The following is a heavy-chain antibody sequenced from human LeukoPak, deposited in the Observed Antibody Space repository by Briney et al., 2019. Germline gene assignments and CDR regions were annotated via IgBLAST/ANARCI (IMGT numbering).Heavy chain of an antibody. D-gene: IGHD3-3*01. J-gene: IGHJ4*02. CDR2: INPNSGGT. CDR1: GYTFTGYY. CDR3: ARSGYYDFWSGYPGGDY. Sequence: ASVKVSCKASGYTFTGYYMHWVRQAPGQGLEWMGWINPNSGGTNYAQKFQGRVTMTRDTSISTAYMELGRLRSDDTAVYYCARSGYYDFWSGYPGGDYWGQGTLVTVSS. V-gene: IGHV1-2*02.